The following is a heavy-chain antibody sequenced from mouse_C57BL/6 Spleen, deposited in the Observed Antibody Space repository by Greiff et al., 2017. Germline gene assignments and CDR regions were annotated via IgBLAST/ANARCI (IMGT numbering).Heavy chain of an antibody. CDR2: IRNKANGYTT. D-gene: IGHD1-1*01. CDR1: GFTFTDYY. CDR3: ARYMNYGSPYYGY. J-gene: IGHJ2*01. V-gene: IGHV7-3*01. Sequence: DVKLVESGGGLVQPGGSLSLSCAASGFTFTDYYMSWVRQPPGKALEWLGFIRNKANGYTTEYSESVKGRFTISRDNSQSILYLQMNALRAEDSATYYCARYMNYGSPYYGYWGQGTTLTVAS.